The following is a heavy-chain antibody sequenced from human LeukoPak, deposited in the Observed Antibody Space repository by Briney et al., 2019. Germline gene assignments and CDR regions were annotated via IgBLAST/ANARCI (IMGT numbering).Heavy chain of an antibody. CDR3: ASLNPGNYGMGWFDP. J-gene: IGHJ5*02. Sequence: SVKVSCKASGGTFSSYAVSWVRQAPGQGLEWMVGIIPIFGTANYAQRFQGRVTITTDESTSTAYMELSSLRSEDTAVYYCASLNPGNYGMGWFDPWGQGTLVTVSS. V-gene: IGHV1-69*05. CDR2: IIPIFGTA. CDR1: GGTFSSYA. D-gene: IGHD1-7*01.